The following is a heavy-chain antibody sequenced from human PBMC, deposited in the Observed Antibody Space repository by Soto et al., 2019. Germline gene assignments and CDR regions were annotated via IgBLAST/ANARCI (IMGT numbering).Heavy chain of an antibody. Sequence: SETLSLTCAVYGGSSTNYYWSWIRQPPEKGLEWIGEINPSGRTNYNPSLKSRLTISVDTSKNQFSLKLTSVTVADTAVYYCARPSPPGGGPVYWGQGTLVTVSS. V-gene: IGHV4-34*01. CDR3: ARPSPPGGGPVY. D-gene: IGHD1-26*01. J-gene: IGHJ4*02. CDR1: GGSSTNYY. CDR2: INPSGRT.